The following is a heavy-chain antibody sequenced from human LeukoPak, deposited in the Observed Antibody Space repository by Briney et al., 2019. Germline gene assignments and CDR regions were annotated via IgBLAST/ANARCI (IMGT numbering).Heavy chain of an antibody. J-gene: IGHJ4*02. D-gene: IGHD3/OR15-3a*01. CDR3: AKRGVVVRVFLVGFHKEAYYFES. CDR1: GITLSNYG. Sequence: PGGSLRLSCAVSGITLSNYGMSWVRQAPGKGLEWVAGISDSGGRTNYADSVKGRFTISRDSPKNTLYLQMNSLRAEGTAVYFCAKRGVVVRVFLVGFHKEAYYFESWGQGALVSVSS. V-gene: IGHV3-23*01. CDR2: ISDSGGRT.